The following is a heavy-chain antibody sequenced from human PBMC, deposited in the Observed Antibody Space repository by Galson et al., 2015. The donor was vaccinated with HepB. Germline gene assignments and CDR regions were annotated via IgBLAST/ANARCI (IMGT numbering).Heavy chain of an antibody. D-gene: IGHD6-19*01. J-gene: IGHJ5*02. V-gene: IGHV3-15*01. CDR3: TTDVYFSSYWSWIDP. CDR2: IKSKTDGGTT. CDR1: GFTFSNTW. Sequence: SLRLSCAASGFTFSNTWMSWVRQAPGRGLEWVGHIKSKTDGGTTDYAAPVKGRSTISRDDSKDTLYLQMNSLKTDDTAVYYCTTDVYFSSYWSWIDPWGQGTLVTVSS.